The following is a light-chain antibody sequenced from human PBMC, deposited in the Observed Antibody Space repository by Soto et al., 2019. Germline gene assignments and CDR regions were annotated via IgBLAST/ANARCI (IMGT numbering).Light chain of an antibody. V-gene: IGKV1-12*01. CDR1: QSIASS. CDR2: AAS. Sequence: DIEMTQSPSSVSSSVGDRATITCRASQSIASSLACYQQKPGKPPQLLIYAASSLESGVPSRFSGSASGTEFTLTISSLQPEDFASYYCQQTSTTPITFGEGTKVEIK. J-gene: IGKJ4*01. CDR3: QQTSTTPIT.